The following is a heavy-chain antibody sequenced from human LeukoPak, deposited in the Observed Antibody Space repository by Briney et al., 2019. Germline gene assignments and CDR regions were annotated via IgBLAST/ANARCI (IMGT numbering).Heavy chain of an antibody. CDR3: ARENVEMATIPRAFDI. D-gene: IGHD5-24*01. Sequence: SETLSLTCTVSGGSISSYYCSWIRQPAGQGLEWIGGIYTSGSTNYNPSLKSRVTISVDKSKNQFSPKLSSVTAADTAVYYCARENVEMATIPRAFDIWGQGTMVTVSS. V-gene: IGHV4-4*07. CDR1: GGSISSYY. J-gene: IGHJ3*02. CDR2: IYTSGST.